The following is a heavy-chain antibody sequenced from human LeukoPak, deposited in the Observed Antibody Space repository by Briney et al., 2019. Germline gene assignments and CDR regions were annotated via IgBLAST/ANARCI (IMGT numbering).Heavy chain of an antibody. Sequence: GGSLRLSCAASGFIFNNEWMDWVRQAPGKGLEWVANIKADGTEKYYVDSVKGRFTISRDNAKKSLYLQLNSLRAEDTAVYYCTRRLDYWGQETLVTVSS. V-gene: IGHV3-7*03. CDR3: TRRLDY. CDR1: GFIFNNEW. J-gene: IGHJ4*02. CDR2: IKADGTEK.